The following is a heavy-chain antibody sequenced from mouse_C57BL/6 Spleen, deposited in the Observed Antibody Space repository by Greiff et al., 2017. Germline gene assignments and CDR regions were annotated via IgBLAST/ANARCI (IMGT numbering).Heavy chain of an antibody. Sequence: QVQLQQSGPELVKPGASVKISCKASGYAFSSSWMNWVKQRPGKGLEWIGRIYPGDGDTNYNGKFKGKATLTADKSSSTAYMQLSSLTSEDSAVYCCSLDSSGPYYYAMDYWGQGTSVTVSS. CDR1: GYAFSSSW. CDR3: SLDSSGPYYYAMDY. CDR2: IYPGDGDT. D-gene: IGHD3-2*02. J-gene: IGHJ4*01. V-gene: IGHV1-82*01.